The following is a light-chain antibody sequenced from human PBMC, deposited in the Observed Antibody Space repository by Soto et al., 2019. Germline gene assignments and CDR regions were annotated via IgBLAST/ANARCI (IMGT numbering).Light chain of an antibody. CDR2: KAS. CDR1: QSISSW. V-gene: IGKV1-5*03. Sequence: DLQMTQSPSTLSASVGDRVTITCRASQSISSWLAWYQQKPGKAPKLLIYKASNLEGGVPSRFSGSGSGTEFTLTISCLQSDDFATYYCQQYDSFPRTFGQGTKVEI. CDR3: QQYDSFPRT. J-gene: IGKJ1*01.